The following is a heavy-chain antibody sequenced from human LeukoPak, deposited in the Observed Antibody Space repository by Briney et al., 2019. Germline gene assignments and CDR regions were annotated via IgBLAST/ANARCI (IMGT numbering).Heavy chain of an antibody. Sequence: PGGSLRLSCAASGFTVSSNSFGWVRQAPGKGLDWVSLIYGGGSTYYADSVKGRFTISRDNAKNSLYLQMNSLRAEDTAVYYCARNWGFDYWGQGTLVTVSS. CDR2: IYGGGST. J-gene: IGHJ4*02. D-gene: IGHD7-27*01. V-gene: IGHV3-66*01. CDR1: GFTVSSNS. CDR3: ARNWGFDY.